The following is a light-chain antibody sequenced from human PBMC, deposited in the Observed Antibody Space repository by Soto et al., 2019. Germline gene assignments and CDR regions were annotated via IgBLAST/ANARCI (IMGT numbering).Light chain of an antibody. V-gene: IGKV1-5*03. Sequence: DIQMTQSPSTLSASVGDRVTITCRASQSLSSWLAWYQQKPGKAPKLLIYNASTLESGVPANFSGSGSGTEFTLTISSLQPEDFAAYYCQQYNSYPWTFGQGTKVDVK. CDR3: QQYNSYPWT. CDR1: QSLSSW. J-gene: IGKJ1*01. CDR2: NAS.